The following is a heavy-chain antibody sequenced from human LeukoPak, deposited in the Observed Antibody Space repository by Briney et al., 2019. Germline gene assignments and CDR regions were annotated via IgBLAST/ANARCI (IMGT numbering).Heavy chain of an antibody. CDR1: GFTFSSYS. J-gene: IGHJ5*02. CDR2: ISGSGGST. CDR3: ASPLTEGA. D-gene: IGHD1-26*01. V-gene: IGHV3-23*01. Sequence: GGSLRLSCAASGFTFSSYSMNWVRQAPGKGREWVSAISGSGGSTYYADSVKGRFTISRDDSKNTLYLQMNSLRAEDTAVYYCASPLTEGAWGQGTLVTVSS.